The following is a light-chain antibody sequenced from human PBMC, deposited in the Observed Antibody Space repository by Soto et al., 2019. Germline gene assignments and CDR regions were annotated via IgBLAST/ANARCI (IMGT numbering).Light chain of an antibody. J-gene: IGLJ1*01. Sequence: QSVLTQPAPMSGSHGQSNTISCTGTSNDLGGYDSVSWYQQRPGKVPRLIIYEVTNRPSGISNRFSGSKSGNTASLTLSGLQAEDEAVYYCSSYASSGGHNYVFATGTKVTV. V-gene: IGLV2-14*01. CDR3: SSYASSGGHNYV. CDR1: SNDLGGYDS. CDR2: EVT.